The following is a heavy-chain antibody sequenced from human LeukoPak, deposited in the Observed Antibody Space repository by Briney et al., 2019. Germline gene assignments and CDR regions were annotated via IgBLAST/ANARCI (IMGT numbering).Heavy chain of an antibody. D-gene: IGHD3-9*01. CDR1: GGSFSGYY. CDR3: AFSYYDILTLDY. J-gene: IGHJ4*02. Sequence: SETLSLTCAVYGGSFSGYYWSWIRQPPGKGLEWIGEINHSGSTNYNPSLKSRVTISVDTSKNQFSLKLSSVTAADMAVYYCAFSYYDILTLDYWGQGTLVTVSS. V-gene: IGHV4-34*01. CDR2: INHSGST.